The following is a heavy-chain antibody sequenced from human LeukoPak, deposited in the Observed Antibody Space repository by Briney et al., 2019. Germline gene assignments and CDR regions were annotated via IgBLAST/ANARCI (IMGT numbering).Heavy chain of an antibody. CDR3: ARGLYYYDSSGPEWAFDI. CDR1: GFTFSSYW. Sequence: GGSLRLSCAASGFTFSSYWMSWVRQTPGKGLEWVANVKQEGSEKYYVDSVKGRFTISRDNAKNSLYLQMNSLRAEDTAVYYCARGLYYYDSSGPEWAFDIWGQGTTVTVSS. J-gene: IGHJ3*02. CDR2: VKQEGSEK. V-gene: IGHV3-7*01. D-gene: IGHD3-22*01.